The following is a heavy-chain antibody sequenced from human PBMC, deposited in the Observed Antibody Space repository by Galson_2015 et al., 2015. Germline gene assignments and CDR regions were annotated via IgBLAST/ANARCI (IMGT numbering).Heavy chain of an antibody. CDR1: GFTFSSYR. V-gene: IGHV3-21*01. CDR3: ARGYQLLYGLFDY. J-gene: IGHJ4*02. Sequence: SLRLSCAASGFTFSSYRMNWVRQAPGKGLEWVSSISSSSSYIYYADSVKGRFTISRDNAKNSLYLQMNTLRAEDTAVYYCARGYQLLYGLFDYWGQGTLDTVSS. D-gene: IGHD2-2*02. CDR2: ISSSSSYI.